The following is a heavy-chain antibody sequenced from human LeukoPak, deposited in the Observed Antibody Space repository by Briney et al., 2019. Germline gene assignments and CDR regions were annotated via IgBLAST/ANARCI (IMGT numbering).Heavy chain of an antibody. CDR1: GGSFSGYY. J-gene: IGHJ6*02. V-gene: IGHV4-34*01. D-gene: IGHD3-9*01. CDR3: ARGRYFDGMDV. CDR2: INHSGST. Sequence: SETLSLTCAVYGGSFSGYYWSWIRQPPGKGLEWIGEINHSGSTNYNLSLKSRVTISVDTSKNQFSLKLSSVTAADTAVYYCARGRYFDGMDVWGQGTTVTVSS.